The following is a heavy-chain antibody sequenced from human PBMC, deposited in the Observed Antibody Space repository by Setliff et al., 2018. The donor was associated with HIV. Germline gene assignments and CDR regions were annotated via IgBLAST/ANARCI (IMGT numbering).Heavy chain of an antibody. V-gene: IGHV4-59*01. CDR3: ARVQMAYAAIDV. CDR1: GGSISTYY. CDR2: IYFTGSS. D-gene: IGHD4-17*01. J-gene: IGHJ3*01. Sequence: SVTLSLTCTVSGGSISTYYWSWIRQPPGKGLEWIGSIYFTGSSDNNPSLKSRVTLSVDTSKHQFSLKLSSVTAADTAVYYWARVQMAYAAIDVWGQGTMVTVSS.